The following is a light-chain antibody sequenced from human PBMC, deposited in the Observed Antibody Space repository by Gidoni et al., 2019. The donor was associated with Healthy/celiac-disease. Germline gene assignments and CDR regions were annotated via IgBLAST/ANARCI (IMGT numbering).Light chain of an antibody. CDR3: QSYDSSLSVVV. J-gene: IGLJ2*01. V-gene: IGLV1-40*01. Sequence: QSVLTQPPSVPGAPGQRVTISCTGSSSNIGAGYDVHWYQQLPGTAPKLLIYGNSNRPSGVPDRFSGSKSGTSASLAITGLQAEDEADYYCQSYDSSLSVVVFGGGTKLTVL. CDR1: SSNIGAGYD. CDR2: GNS.